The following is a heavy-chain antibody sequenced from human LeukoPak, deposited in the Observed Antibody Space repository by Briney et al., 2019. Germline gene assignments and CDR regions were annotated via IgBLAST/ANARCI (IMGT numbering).Heavy chain of an antibody. D-gene: IGHD5-18*01. V-gene: IGHV3-49*03. Sequence: GGSLRLSCTASGFTFGDYAMSWFRQAPGKGLEWVGFIRSITYGRTTEYAASVKGRFTISRDDSKSIAYLQMNSLKAGDTAVYYCTRGSTYGDYWGQGTLVTVSS. J-gene: IGHJ4*02. CDR2: IRSITYGRTT. CDR3: TRGSTYGDY. CDR1: GFTFGDYA.